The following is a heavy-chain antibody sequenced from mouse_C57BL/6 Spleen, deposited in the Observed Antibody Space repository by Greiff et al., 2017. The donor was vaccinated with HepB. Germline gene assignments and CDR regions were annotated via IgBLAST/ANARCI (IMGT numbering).Heavy chain of an antibody. CDR3: ARDGVLRYYFDY. CDR2: ISSGSSTI. CDR1: GFTFSDYG. V-gene: IGHV5-17*01. D-gene: IGHD1-1*01. J-gene: IGHJ2*01. Sequence: EVHLVESGGGLVKPGGSLKLSCAASGFTFSDYGMHWVRQAPEKGLEWVAYISSGSSTIYYADTVKGRFTISRDNAKNTLFLQMTSLRSEDTAMYYCARDGVLRYYFDYWGQGTTLTVSS.